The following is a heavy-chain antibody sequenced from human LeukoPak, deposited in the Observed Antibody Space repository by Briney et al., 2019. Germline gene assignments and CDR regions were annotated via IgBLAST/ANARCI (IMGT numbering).Heavy chain of an antibody. D-gene: IGHD3-10*01. V-gene: IGHV3-43*01. Sequence: PGGSLRLSCAASGFTFDDYTMHWVRQAPGKGLEWVSLISWDGGSTYYADSVKGRFTISRGNSKNSLYLQMNSLRTEDTALYYCAKGYGSGSYSDSYYFDYWGQGTLVTVSS. CDR1: GFTFDDYT. CDR3: AKGYGSGSYSDSYYFDY. J-gene: IGHJ4*02. CDR2: ISWDGGST.